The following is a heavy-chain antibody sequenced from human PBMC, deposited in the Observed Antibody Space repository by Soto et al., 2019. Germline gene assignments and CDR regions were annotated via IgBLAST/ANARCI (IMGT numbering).Heavy chain of an antibody. V-gene: IGHV4-34*01. J-gene: IGHJ6*02. Sequence: PSETLSLTCAVYGGSFSGCYWSWIRQPPGKGLEWIGEINHSGSTNYNPSLKSRVTISVDTSKNQFSLKLSSVTAADTAVYYCARGAVTYYYYGMDVWGQGTTVTVSS. CDR1: GGSFSGCY. D-gene: IGHD6-19*01. CDR3: ARGAVTYYYYGMDV. CDR2: INHSGST.